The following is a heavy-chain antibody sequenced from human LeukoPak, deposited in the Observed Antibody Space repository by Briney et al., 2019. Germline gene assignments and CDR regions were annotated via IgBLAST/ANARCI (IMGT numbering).Heavy chain of an antibody. CDR3: ARTGYDSSGYYLDAFDI. V-gene: IGHV3-48*01. D-gene: IGHD3-22*01. CDR1: GFTFSTYS. Sequence: GGSLRLSCAASGFTFSTYSMNWVRQAPGKGLEWLSYIDSDTPTIYYADSVKGRFTISRDNAKNSLYLQMNSLRAEDTAVYYCARTGYDSSGYYLDAFDIWGQGTMVTVSS. CDR2: IDSDTPTI. J-gene: IGHJ3*02.